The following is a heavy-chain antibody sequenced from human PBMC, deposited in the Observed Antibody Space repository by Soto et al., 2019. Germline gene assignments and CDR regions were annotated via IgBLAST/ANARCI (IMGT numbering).Heavy chain of an antibody. CDR2: IKQDGGEE. CDR1: GFLFSDYS. Sequence: GGSLILSCAASGFLFSDYSMSWVRQSPGKGLEGVANIKQDGGEEDYVDSVKGRLTISRDNAKNSLYLQMNSLRAEDTAVYYCARVYYESRGPTKYRAFDFWGQGTMVTVSS. CDR3: ARVYYESRGPTKYRAFDF. J-gene: IGHJ3*01. D-gene: IGHD3-22*01. V-gene: IGHV3-7*01.